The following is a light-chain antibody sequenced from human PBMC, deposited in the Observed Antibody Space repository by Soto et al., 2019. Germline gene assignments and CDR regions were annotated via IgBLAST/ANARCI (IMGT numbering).Light chain of an antibody. Sequence: QAVVTQPPSASGTPGQRVIISCSGRSSNIGSNYVYWFQHLPGTAPKLLIYANDQRPSGVPDRFSGSKSGTSASLAISGLRSEAEDDYYCAAWDDSLGGSWVFGGGTKLTVL. J-gene: IGLJ3*02. CDR3: AAWDDSLGGSWV. CDR2: AND. CDR1: SSNIGSNY. V-gene: IGLV1-47*02.